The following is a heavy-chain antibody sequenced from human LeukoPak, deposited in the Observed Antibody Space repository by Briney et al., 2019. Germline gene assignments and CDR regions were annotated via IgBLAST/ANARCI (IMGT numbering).Heavy chain of an antibody. CDR1: GGYFSGYY. D-gene: IGHD3-22*01. CDR2: INHSGST. V-gene: IGHV4-34*01. CDR3: ARGRGYYDSSGYFHFDY. Sequence: PSETLSLTCAVYGGYFSGYYWSWNRQPPGKGLEWIGEINHSGSTNYNPSLKSRVTISVGTSKNQFSLKLSSVTAADTAVYYCARGRGYYDSSGYFHFDYWGQGTLVTVSS. J-gene: IGHJ4*02.